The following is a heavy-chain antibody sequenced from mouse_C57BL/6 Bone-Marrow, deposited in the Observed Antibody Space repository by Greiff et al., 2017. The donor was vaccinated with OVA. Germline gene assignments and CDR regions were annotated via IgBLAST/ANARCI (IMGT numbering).Heavy chain of an antibody. CDR2: IYPRSGNT. Sequence: QVQLQQSVAELARPGASVKLSCKASGYTFTSYGISWVKQRTGQGLEWIGEIYPRSGNTYYNEKFKGKATLTADKSSSTAYMELRSLTSEDSAVYFCARCLYDYDLWFAYWGQGTLVTVSA. V-gene: IGHV1-81*01. D-gene: IGHD2-4*01. CDR3: ARCLYDYDLWFAY. CDR1: GYTFTSYG. J-gene: IGHJ3*01.